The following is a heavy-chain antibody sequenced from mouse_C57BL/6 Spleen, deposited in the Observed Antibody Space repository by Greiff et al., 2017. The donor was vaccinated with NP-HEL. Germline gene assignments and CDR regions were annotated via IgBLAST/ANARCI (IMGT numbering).Heavy chain of an antibody. D-gene: IGHD3-2*02. J-gene: IGHJ2*01. Sequence: QVQLQQPGAELVKPGASVKMSCKASGYTFTSYWITWVKQRPGQGLEWIGDIYPGSGSTNYNEKFKSKATLTVDTSSSTAYMQLSSLTSEDSAVYYCARTAQATEYFDYWGQGTTLTVSS. V-gene: IGHV1-55*01. CDR3: ARTAQATEYFDY. CDR2: IYPGSGST. CDR1: GYTFTSYW.